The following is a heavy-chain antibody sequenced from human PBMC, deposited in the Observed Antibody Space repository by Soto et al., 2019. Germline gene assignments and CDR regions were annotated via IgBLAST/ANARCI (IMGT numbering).Heavy chain of an antibody. V-gene: IGHV3-48*02. Sequence: GQLVESGGDFVQPGESLRLSCVASQFPFDVYSMHWVRQAPGKGLEWVSYIRHTTSATFYADAVKGRFTISRDNRKNSLSLQMNSLRDDDTGVYFCARDRGSSGMFELDVWGPGTLVTVSS. CDR3: ARDRGSSGMFELDV. J-gene: IGHJ3*01. CDR2: IRHTTSAT. CDR1: QFPFDVYS. D-gene: IGHD6-19*01.